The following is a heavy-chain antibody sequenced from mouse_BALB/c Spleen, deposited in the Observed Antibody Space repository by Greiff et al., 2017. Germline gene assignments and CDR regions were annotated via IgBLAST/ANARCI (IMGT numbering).Heavy chain of an antibody. CDR2: ISCYNGAT. CDR1: GYSFTGYY. J-gene: IGHJ4*01. CDR3: ARWAPITTVVATNAMDY. Sequence: LVKTGASVKISCKASGYSFTGYYMHWVKQSHGKSLEWIGYISCYNGATSYNQKFKGKATFTVDTSSSTAYMQFNSLTSEDSAVYYCARWAPITTVVATNAMDYWGQGTSVTVAS. D-gene: IGHD1-1*01. V-gene: IGHV1S34*01.